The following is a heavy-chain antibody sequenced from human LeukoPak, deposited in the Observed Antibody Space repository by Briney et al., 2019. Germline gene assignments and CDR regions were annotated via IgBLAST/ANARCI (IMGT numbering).Heavy chain of an antibody. D-gene: IGHD2-21*02. CDR3: ARVSPEIVVVTGTGAPDY. CDR1: GFTFSNYV. J-gene: IGHJ4*02. Sequence: GRSLRLSCAASGFTFSNYVMHWVRQAPGKGLEWVAVIWYDGSNKYYADSVKGRFTISRDNSKNTVYLQMNSLRAEDTAVYYCARVSPEIVVVTGTGAPDYWGQGTLVTVSS. CDR2: IWYDGSNK. V-gene: IGHV3-33*08.